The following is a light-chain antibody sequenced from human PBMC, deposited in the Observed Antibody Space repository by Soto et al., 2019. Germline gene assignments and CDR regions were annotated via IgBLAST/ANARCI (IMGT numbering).Light chain of an antibody. CDR3: QTWDTGIRV. CDR1: SGHSTYA. V-gene: IGLV4-69*01. J-gene: IGLJ3*02. CDR2: LNSDGSH. Sequence: QSVLTQSPSASASLGASVKLTCTLSSGHSTYAIAWHQQQPEKGPRYLMKLNSDGSHSKGDGIPDRFSGSSSGAERYLTISILQSEDEADYYCQTWDTGIRVFGGGTKVTVL.